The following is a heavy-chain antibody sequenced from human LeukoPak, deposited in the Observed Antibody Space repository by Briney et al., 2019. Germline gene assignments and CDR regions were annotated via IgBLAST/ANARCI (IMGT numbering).Heavy chain of an antibody. V-gene: IGHV4-39*07. CDR3: ARDKDIAVPGDTFDI. D-gene: IGHD6-13*01. CDR1: GGSISSSSYY. J-gene: IGHJ3*02. Sequence: PSETLSLTCTVSGGSISSSSYYWGWIRQPPGKGLEWIGSIYYSGSTYYNPSLKSRVTISVDTSKNQFSLKLSSVTAADTAIYYCARDKDIAVPGDTFDIWGQGTMVTVSS. CDR2: IYYSGST.